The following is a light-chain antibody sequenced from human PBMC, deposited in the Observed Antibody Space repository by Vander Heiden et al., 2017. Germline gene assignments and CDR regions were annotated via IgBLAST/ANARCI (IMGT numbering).Light chain of an antibody. Sequence: SYELTQPPSVSVYPGQTARITCSGDALPKHYAYWYQQKPGQAPVLVIYKDSERPSGIPERFSGSSSGTTVTLTISGVQAEDEADYYCQSADSSGTYVVFGGGTKLTVL. J-gene: IGLJ2*01. CDR1: ALPKHY. V-gene: IGLV3-25*03. CDR2: KDS. CDR3: QSADSSGTYVV.